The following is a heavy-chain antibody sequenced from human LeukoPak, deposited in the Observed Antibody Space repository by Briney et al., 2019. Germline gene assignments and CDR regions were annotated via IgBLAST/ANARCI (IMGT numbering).Heavy chain of an antibody. V-gene: IGHV4-59*01. CDR3: ARVVDGYNLHWCFDL. Sequence: SETLSLTCTVSGDSISNYYRSWIRQPPGKGLEWIGYISYSGTTNHNPSLKSRVTISVDTSRNQFSLKLSSVTAADTAMYYCARVVDGYNLHWCFDLWGRGTLVTVSS. J-gene: IGHJ2*01. CDR2: ISYSGTT. CDR1: GDSISNYY. D-gene: IGHD5-24*01.